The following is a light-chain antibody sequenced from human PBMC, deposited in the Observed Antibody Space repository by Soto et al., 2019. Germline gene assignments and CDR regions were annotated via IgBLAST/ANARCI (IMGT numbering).Light chain of an antibody. J-gene: IGKJ1*01. CDR2: AAS. CDR1: QGISNY. CDR3: QKYNSAPWT. V-gene: IGKV1-27*01. Sequence: DIQMTQSPSSLSASVGDRVTITCRPSQGISNYLAWYQQKPGKVPKLLIYAASTLQSGVPPRFSGSGSGTDFNLTISSLQPEDVATYYCQKYNSAPWTFGQGTKVEIK.